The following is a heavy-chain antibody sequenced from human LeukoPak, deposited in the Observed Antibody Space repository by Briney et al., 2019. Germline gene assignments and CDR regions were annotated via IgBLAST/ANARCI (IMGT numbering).Heavy chain of an antibody. CDR1: GFTFNAHT. V-gene: IGHV3-21*01. Sequence: GGSLRLSCAASGFTFNAHTMHWVRQAPGKGLEWVSAIVSSSSYISYADSVKGRVTTSRDNAQNSLYLQMDSLTAEDTAVYYCARDGMATTPCAFDIWGQGTTVTVSS. CDR3: ARDGMATTPCAFDI. D-gene: IGHD5-24*01. J-gene: IGHJ3*02. CDR2: IVSSSSYI.